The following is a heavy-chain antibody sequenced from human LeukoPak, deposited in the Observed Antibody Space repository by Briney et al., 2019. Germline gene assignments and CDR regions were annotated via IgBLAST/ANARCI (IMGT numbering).Heavy chain of an antibody. V-gene: IGHV3-7*05. CDR1: GFTFSNYW. Sequence: GGSLRLSCAASGFTFSNYWMSWVRQAPGKGLEWVANIKQDGSEKYYVDSVKGRFTTSRDNARNSLHLQTNSLRAEDTAVYYCSRWGTYSSSWLGAFDIWGQGTMVTVSS. CDR2: IKQDGSEK. J-gene: IGHJ3*02. D-gene: IGHD6-13*01. CDR3: SRWGTYSSSWLGAFDI.